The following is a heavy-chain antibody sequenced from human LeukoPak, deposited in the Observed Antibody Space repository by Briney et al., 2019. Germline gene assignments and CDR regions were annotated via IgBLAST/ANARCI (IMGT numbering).Heavy chain of an antibody. D-gene: IGHD2-15*01. J-gene: IGHJ4*02. CDR1: GFTFSSDA. CDR3: AKGTLPDY. V-gene: IGHV3-23*01. CDR2: VSDGGYYT. Sequence: GRSLRLSCAASGFTFSSDAMHWVRQAPGKGLEWVSRVSDGGYYTYYADSVKGRFTISRDNSKNTLYLQMNSLRAEDTAVYYCAKGTLPDYWGQGTLVTVSS.